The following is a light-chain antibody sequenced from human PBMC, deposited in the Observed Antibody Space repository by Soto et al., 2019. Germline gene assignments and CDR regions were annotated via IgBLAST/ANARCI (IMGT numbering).Light chain of an antibody. CDR2: GAS. Sequence: IQMTQSPSTLSASLGDRATITCRASQDISNWMAWYQQKPGKAPILLIYGASTLQSGVPSRFSGSGSGKEFSLTITSLQPGDFATYYCQKYNGFPPYTFGPGTKVEI. CDR3: QKYNGFPPYT. CDR1: QDISNW. V-gene: IGKV1-5*01. J-gene: IGKJ3*01.